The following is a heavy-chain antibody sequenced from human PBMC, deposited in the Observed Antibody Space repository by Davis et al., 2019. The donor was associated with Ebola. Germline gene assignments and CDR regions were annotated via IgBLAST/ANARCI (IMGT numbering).Heavy chain of an antibody. CDR3: ARVISSWYVADAFDI. Sequence: GGSLRLSCAASGFTFSSYNMNWVRQAPGKGLEWVSYISTGSSTIYYADSVKSRFTISRDNAKNSLYLQMNSLRAEDTAVYYGARVISSWYVADAFDIWGQGTMVTVSS. CDR2: ISTGSSTI. CDR1: GFTFSSYN. J-gene: IGHJ3*02. D-gene: IGHD6-13*01. V-gene: IGHV3-48*04.